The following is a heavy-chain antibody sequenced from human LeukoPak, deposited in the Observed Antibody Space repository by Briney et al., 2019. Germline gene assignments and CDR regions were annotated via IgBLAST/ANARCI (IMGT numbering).Heavy chain of an antibody. V-gene: IGHV3-48*03. Sequence: PGGSLRLSCAASGFTFSSYEMNWVRQAPGKGLEWVSTISRSGTTIYYADSVKGRFTISRDNAKNSLSLQMNSLRAEDTAVYYCARPSGYNSSGYYYGGPDAFDIWGQGTMVTVSS. D-gene: IGHD3-22*01. CDR1: GFTFSSYE. J-gene: IGHJ3*02. CDR2: ISRSGTTI. CDR3: ARPSGYNSSGYYYGGPDAFDI.